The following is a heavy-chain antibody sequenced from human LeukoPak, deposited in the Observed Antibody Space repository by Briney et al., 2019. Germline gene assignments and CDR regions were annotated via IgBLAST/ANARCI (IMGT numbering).Heavy chain of an antibody. CDR3: ARVSGSITMIVVAQNAFDI. Sequence: ASVKVSCKASGYTFTGYYMHWVRHAPGQGLEWMGWINPNSGGTNYAQKFQGRVTMTRDTSISTAYMEQSTLRSDDTAVYYCARVSGSITMIVVAQNAFDIWGQGTMVTVSS. J-gene: IGHJ3*02. CDR1: GYTFTGYY. D-gene: IGHD3-22*01. CDR2: INPNSGGT. V-gene: IGHV1-2*02.